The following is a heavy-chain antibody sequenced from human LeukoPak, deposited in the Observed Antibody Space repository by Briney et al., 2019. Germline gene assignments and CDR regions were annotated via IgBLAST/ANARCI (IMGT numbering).Heavy chain of an antibody. J-gene: IGHJ4*02. CDR1: GGSIDTHY. D-gene: IGHD4-23*01. CDR2: IYYSGSA. CDR3: ARVDGGRSGIYYFDF. Sequence: PSETLSVTCDVSGGSIDTHYWTWIRQSPGRGLEWIGLIYYSGSAIYNPFLKSRVTISEDKSKNQIYLTMTSVTAADTAVYYCARVDGGRSGIYYFDFWGQGTLVIVSS. V-gene: IGHV4-59*11.